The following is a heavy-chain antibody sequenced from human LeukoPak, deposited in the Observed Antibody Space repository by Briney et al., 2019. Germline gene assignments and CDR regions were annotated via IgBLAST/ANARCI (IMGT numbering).Heavy chain of an antibody. CDR3: ARQGTWIQLWSPYYYYGMDV. CDR1: GGSFSSYY. Sequence: SETLSLTCAVYGGSFSSYYWGWIRQPPGKGLEWIGSIYYSGSTYYNPSLKSRVTISVDTSKNQFSLKLSSVTAADTAVYYCARQGTWIQLWSPYYYYGMDVWGQGTTVTVSS. J-gene: IGHJ6*02. D-gene: IGHD5-18*01. CDR2: IYYSGST. V-gene: IGHV4-39*01.